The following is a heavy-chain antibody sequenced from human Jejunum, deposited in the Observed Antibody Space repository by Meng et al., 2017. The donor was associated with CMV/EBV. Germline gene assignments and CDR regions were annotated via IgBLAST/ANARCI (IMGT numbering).Heavy chain of an antibody. V-gene: IGHV3-7*01. CDR2: IVQDGSDK. D-gene: IGHD6-6*01. CDR3: ARDSIAAPDY. Sequence: SRAASGFTFSNYWMSWVRQAPGKGLEWVANIVQDGSDKYYVDSVKGRFTISRDNAKNSVYLQMSSLTAEDTAVYYCARDSIAAPDYWGQGTLVTVSS. J-gene: IGHJ4*02. CDR1: GFTFSNYW.